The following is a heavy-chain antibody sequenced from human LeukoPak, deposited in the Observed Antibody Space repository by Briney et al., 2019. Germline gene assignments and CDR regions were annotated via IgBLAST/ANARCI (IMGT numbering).Heavy chain of an antibody. Sequence: ASVKVSCKASGYTFTGYYMHWVRQAPGQGLEWMGRINPNSGGTNYAQKFQGRVTMTRDTSISTAYMELSSLRSEDTAVYYCATLRGYSYGAGNWFDPWGQGTLVTVSS. CDR2: INPNSGGT. CDR1: GYTFTGYY. CDR3: ATLRGYSYGAGNWFDP. D-gene: IGHD5-18*01. J-gene: IGHJ5*02. V-gene: IGHV1-2*06.